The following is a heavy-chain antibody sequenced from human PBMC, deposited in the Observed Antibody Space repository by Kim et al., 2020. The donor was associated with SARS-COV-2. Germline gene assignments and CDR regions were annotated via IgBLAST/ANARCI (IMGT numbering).Heavy chain of an antibody. D-gene: IGHD2-21*01. J-gene: IGHJ4*02. CDR1: GFTFTSYW. V-gene: IGHV3-7*01. CDR3: VRNGAYADY. CDR2: INEAGTSK. Sequence: GGSLRLSCAASGFTFTSYWMGWVRQAPGKGLEWVANINEAGTSKLYVDSVKGRFTISRDNAQNSLNLQMSSPRVEDTALYYCVRNGAYADYWGQGTLVTVSS.